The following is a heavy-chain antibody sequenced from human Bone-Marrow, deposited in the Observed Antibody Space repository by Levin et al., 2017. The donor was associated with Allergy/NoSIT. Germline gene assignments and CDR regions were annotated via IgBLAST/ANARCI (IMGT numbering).Heavy chain of an antibody. Sequence: GGSLRLSCAASGFTFTNFVMSWVRQAPGKGLEWVSAISGSGGVTYDADSVKGRFTISRDNSKNTLYLQMNSLRAEDTAVYYCAKGDDDTAEVGWFDLWGQGTLVTVST. CDR1: GFTFTNFV. D-gene: IGHD3-16*01. CDR2: ISGSGGVT. CDR3: AKGDDDTAEVGWFDL. J-gene: IGHJ5*02. V-gene: IGHV3-23*01.